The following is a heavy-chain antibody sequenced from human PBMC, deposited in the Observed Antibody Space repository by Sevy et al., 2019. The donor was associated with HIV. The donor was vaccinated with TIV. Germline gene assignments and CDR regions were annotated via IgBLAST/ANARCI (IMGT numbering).Heavy chain of an antibody. V-gene: IGHV3-9*01. CDR1: GFTFDDYA. D-gene: IGHD2-15*01. CDR2: ISWNSGSI. Sequence: GGSLRLSCAASGFTFDDYAMHWVRQAPGKGLEWVSGISWNSGSIGYADSVKGRFTISRDNAKNSLYLQMNSLRAEDTALYYCAKSLLVGFNYYYYGMDVWGQGTTVTVSS. J-gene: IGHJ6*02. CDR3: AKSLLVGFNYYYYGMDV.